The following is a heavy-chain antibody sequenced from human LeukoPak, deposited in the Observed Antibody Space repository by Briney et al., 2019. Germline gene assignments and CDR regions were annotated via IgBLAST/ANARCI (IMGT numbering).Heavy chain of an antibody. D-gene: IGHD1-26*01. CDR1: GGSFISENHF. CDR2: IHHSGRA. V-gene: IGHV4-31*03. Sequence: SETLSLTCTVSGGSFISENHFWSWLRQHPGKELEWLGYIHHSGRAFYSPSLESRLTISLDTSKNQFSLKLNSVIGADTAVYYCAREVNRPTDADAFDIWGQGTMVTVSS. J-gene: IGHJ3*02. CDR3: AREVNRPTDADAFDI.